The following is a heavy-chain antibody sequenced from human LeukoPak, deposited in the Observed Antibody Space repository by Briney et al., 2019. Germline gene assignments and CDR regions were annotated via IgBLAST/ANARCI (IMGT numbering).Heavy chain of an antibody. V-gene: IGHV4-59*05. CDR1: GGSISSYY. CDR3: AKTLRYCSSTSCSPT. J-gene: IGHJ5*02. D-gene: IGHD2-2*01. Sequence: SETLSLTCTVSGGSISSYYWSWIRQPPGKGLEWIGSIYYSGSTYYNPSLKSRVTISVDTSKNQFSLKLSSVTAADTAVYYCAKTLRYCSSTSCSPTWGQGTLVTVSS. CDR2: IYYSGST.